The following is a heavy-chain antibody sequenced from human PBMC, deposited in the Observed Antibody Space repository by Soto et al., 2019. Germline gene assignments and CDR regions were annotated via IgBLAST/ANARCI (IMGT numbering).Heavy chain of an antibody. V-gene: IGHV4-39*01. CDR1: GGSISSSSYY. CDR2: IYYSGST. D-gene: IGHD3-16*01. CDR3: AITIGVPATVFSREFDY. J-gene: IGHJ4*02. Sequence: SSETLSLTCTVSGGSISSSSYYWGWIRQPPGKGLEWIGSIYYSGSTYYNPSLKSRVTISVDTSKNQFSLKLSSVTAADTAVYYCAITIGVPATVFSREFDYWGQGTLVTVSS.